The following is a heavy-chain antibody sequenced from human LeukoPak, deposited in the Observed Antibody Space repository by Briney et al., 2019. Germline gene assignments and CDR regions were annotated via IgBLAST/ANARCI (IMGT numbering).Heavy chain of an antibody. J-gene: IGHJ4*02. D-gene: IGHD3-10*01. V-gene: IGHV3-53*01. CDR1: GFTVSSNY. CDR2: IYSGGST. CDR3: ARDLGRQREYYLDY. Sequence: GGSLRLSCAASGFTVSSNYMSWVRQAPGKGLEWVSVIYSGGSTYYADSVKGRFTISRDNSKNTLYLQMNSLRAEDTAVYYCARDLGRQREYYLDYWGQGTLVTVSS.